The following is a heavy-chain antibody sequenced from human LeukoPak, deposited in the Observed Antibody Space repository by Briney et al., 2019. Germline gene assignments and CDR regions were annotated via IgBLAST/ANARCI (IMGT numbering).Heavy chain of an antibody. CDR1: GFTFSSYG. J-gene: IGHJ4*02. V-gene: IGHV3-33*01. Sequence: PGRSLRLSCAASGFTFSSYGMHWVRQAPGKGLEWVAVIWYDGSNKYYADSVKGRFTISRDNSKNTLYLQMNSLRAEDTAVYYCARSMNPRRGYSYGLTIDYWGQGTLVTVSS. CDR2: IWYDGSNK. D-gene: IGHD5-18*01. CDR3: ARSMNPRRGYSYGLTIDY.